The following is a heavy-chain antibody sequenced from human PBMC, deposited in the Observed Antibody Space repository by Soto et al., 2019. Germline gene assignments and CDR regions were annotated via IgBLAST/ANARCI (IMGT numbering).Heavy chain of an antibody. CDR1: GGTFSSYA. CDR2: IIPIFGTA. V-gene: IGHV1-69*06. D-gene: IGHD4-4*01. CDR3: ARSLTSLNSNYVMYYYYGMDV. J-gene: IGHJ6*02. Sequence: GASVKVSCKASGGTFSSYAISWVRQAPGQGLEWMGGIIPIFGTANYAQKFQGRVTITADKSTSTAYMELSSLRSEDTAVYYCARSLTSLNSNYVMYYYYGMDVWRQGTRVTVAS.